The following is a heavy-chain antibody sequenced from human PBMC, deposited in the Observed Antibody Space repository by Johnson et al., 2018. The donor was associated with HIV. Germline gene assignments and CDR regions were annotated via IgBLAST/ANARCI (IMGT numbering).Heavy chain of an antibody. Sequence: QVQLVESGGGVVQPGRSLRLSCAASGFTFSSYAMHWVRQAPGKGLEWVAVISYDGSNKYYADSVKGRLTISRDNSKNTRYLQMNSLRAEDTAVYYCARDYRDGKSFDIWGQGTKVTVSS. V-gene: IGHV3-30-3*01. J-gene: IGHJ3*02. CDR3: ARDYRDGKSFDI. CDR2: ISYDGSNK. D-gene: IGHD4-11*01. CDR1: GFTFSSYA.